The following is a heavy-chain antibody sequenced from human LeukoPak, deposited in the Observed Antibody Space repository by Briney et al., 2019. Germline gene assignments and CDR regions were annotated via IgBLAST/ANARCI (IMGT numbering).Heavy chain of an antibody. D-gene: IGHD3-3*01. CDR2: IIGSGGNT. Sequence: GGSLRLSCAASGFTFSSYVMRWVRQAPGKGLEWVSSIIGSGGNTYYADSVKGRFTISRDNAKNSLYLQMNTLRPEDTAVYYCARERQNKDFWSGGDYWGQGTLVTVSS. V-gene: IGHV3-23*01. CDR3: ARERQNKDFWSGGDY. CDR1: GFTFSSYV. J-gene: IGHJ4*02.